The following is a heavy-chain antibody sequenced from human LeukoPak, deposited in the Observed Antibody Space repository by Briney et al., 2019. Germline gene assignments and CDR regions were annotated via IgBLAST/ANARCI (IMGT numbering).Heavy chain of an antibody. CDR2: ISYDGSNK. J-gene: IGHJ4*02. V-gene: IGHV3-30*18. CDR3: AKDRSGSHDY. CDR1: GFTFSSYG. Sequence: PGRSLRLSCAASGFTFSSYGMHWVRQAPGKGLEWVAVISYDGSNKYYADSVKGRFTNSRDNSKNTLYLQMNSLRAEDTAVYYCAKDRSGSHDYWGQGTLVTVSS. D-gene: IGHD1-26*01.